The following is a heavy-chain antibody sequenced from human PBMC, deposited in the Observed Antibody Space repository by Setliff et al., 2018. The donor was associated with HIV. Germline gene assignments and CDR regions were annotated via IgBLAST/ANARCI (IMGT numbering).Heavy chain of an antibody. D-gene: IGHD6-19*01. CDR2: IRHSNPYE. Sequence: GGSLRLSCAASGFTFNSYAMSWVRQAPGKGLEWVSTIRHSNPYEYYADSVKGRFTISRDNAKKSLYLQMNSLSAEDTAVYYCARGGDSSASDHWGQGTLVTVSS. CDR1: GFTFNSYA. CDR3: ARGGDSSASDH. J-gene: IGHJ4*02. V-gene: IGHV3-21*01.